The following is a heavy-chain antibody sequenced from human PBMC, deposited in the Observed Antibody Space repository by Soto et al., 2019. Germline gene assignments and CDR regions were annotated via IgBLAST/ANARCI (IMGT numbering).Heavy chain of an antibody. Sequence: GALRLSCAASGFTFSSYWMSWVRQAPGKGLEWVANIKQDGSEKYYVDSVKGRFTISRDNAKNSLYLQMNSLRAEDTAVYYCARDYVDLYFDYWGQGTLVTVSS. CDR2: IKQDGSEK. D-gene: IGHD4-17*01. V-gene: IGHV3-7*01. CDR1: GFTFSSYW. CDR3: ARDYVDLYFDY. J-gene: IGHJ4*02.